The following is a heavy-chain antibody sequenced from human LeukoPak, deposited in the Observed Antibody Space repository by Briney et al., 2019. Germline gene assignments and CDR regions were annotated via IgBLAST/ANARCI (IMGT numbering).Heavy chain of an antibody. CDR2: ISSSSSYI. CDR1: GFTFSSYS. CDR3: ERTSSSWYKYFDY. Sequence: PGGSLRLSCAASGFTFSSYSMSWVRQAPGKGLEWDSSISSSSSYIFYADSVKGRFTISRDNAKNSLYLQMNSLRAVDTAVYYCERTSSSWYKYFDYWGQGTLVTVSS. D-gene: IGHD6-13*01. J-gene: IGHJ4*02. V-gene: IGHV3-21*01.